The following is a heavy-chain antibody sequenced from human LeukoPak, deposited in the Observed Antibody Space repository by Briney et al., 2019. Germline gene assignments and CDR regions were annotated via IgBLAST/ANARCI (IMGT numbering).Heavy chain of an antibody. J-gene: IGHJ4*02. D-gene: IGHD3-16*01. V-gene: IGHV1-69*04. CDR2: INPILGIA. Sequence: GASVKVSCKASVGPFSNYGISWVRQAPGQGLEWMGRINPILGIANVAQRFQGRVTIAADKTTSTAYMELNSLRSEDTAVYYCARGYEYRSAFVSDFDFWGQGTLVTVSS. CDR3: ARGYEYRSAFVSDFDF. CDR1: VGPFSNYG.